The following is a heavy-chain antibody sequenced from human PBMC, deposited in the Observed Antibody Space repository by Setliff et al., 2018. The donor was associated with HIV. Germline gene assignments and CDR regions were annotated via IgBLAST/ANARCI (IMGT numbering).Heavy chain of an antibody. V-gene: IGHV3-23*01. CDR3: AKDRGDYDPRRYDA. CDR2: ISGSGGRT. Sequence: RLSCAASGFTFSTYAMSWVRQAPGKGLEWVSGISGSGGRTYYADSVRGRFTISRDNSKDTLYLQMHSLRAEDTAIYFCAKDRGDYDPRRYDAWGQGSLVTVSS. CDR1: GFTFSTYA. J-gene: IGHJ5*02. D-gene: IGHD4-17*01.